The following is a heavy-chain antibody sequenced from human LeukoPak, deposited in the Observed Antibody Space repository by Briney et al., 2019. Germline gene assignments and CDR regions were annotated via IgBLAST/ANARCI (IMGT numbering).Heavy chain of an antibody. V-gene: IGHV3-23*01. D-gene: IGHD5-24*01. J-gene: IGHJ4*02. CDR3: AKDDGWVQYAN. Sequence: GGSLRLSCAASGFTFSSYEMNWVRQAPGKGLEWVSGIRADAITTYYADPVKGRFTISRDNSKNRLYLQMNSLRAEDTAIYYCAKDDGWVQYANWGQGTLVTVSS. CDR1: GFTFSSYE. CDR2: IRADAITT.